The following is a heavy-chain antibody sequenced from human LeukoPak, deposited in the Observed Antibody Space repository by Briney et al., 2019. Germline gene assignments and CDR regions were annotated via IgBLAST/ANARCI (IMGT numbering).Heavy chain of an antibody. CDR2: ISSNGGST. CDR1: GFTFSSYA. Sequence: GGSLRLSCAASGFTFSSYAMHWVRQAPGKGLEYVSAISSNGGSTHYANSVKGRFTISRDNSKNTLYLHMGSLRAEDMAVYYCARGGSYYGDSMDYWGQGTLVTVSS. V-gene: IGHV3-64*01. J-gene: IGHJ4*02. CDR3: ARGGSYYGDSMDY. D-gene: IGHD1-26*01.